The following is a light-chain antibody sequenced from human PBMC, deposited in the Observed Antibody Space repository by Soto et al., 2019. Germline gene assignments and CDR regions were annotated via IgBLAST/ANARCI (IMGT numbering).Light chain of an antibody. J-gene: IGKJ1*01. V-gene: IGKV3-15*01. Sequence: EIVMTQSPATLPVSPEERATLSCRASQSVSSNLAWYQQKPGQAPWLLIYGASTRATGIPARFSGSGSGPAFTLTISSLQSEDFADYYCQQYNNWPWTFGQGTKVEIK. CDR1: QSVSSN. CDR3: QQYNNWPWT. CDR2: GAS.